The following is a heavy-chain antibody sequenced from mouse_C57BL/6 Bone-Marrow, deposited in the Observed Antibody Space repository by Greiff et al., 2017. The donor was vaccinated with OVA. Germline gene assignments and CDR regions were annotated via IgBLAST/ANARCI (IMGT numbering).Heavy chain of an antibody. CDR2: IHPNSGST. J-gene: IGHJ1*03. D-gene: IGHD1-1*01. V-gene: IGHV1-64*01. Sequence: QVQLKQPGAELVKPGASVKLSCKASGYTFTSYWMHWVKQRPGQGLEWIGMIHPNSGSTNYNEKFKSKATLTVDKSSSTAYMQLSSLTSEDSAVYYCARYYGSSPYWYFDVWGTGTTVTVSS. CDR1: GYTFTSYW. CDR3: ARYYGSSPYWYFDV.